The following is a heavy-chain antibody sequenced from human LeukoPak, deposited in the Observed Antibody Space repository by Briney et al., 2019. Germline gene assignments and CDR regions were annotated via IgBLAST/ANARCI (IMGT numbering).Heavy chain of an antibody. D-gene: IGHD4-23*01. CDR1: GGSFSWGGSY. CDR2: IYYSGST. V-gene: IGHV4-30-4*01. Sequence: SETLSLTCTISGGSFSWGGSYWSWIRQPPGKGLEWIGYIYYSGSTYYNPSLKSRVTISVDTSKNQFSLKLSSVTAADTAVYYCAREDYGGNSGFDYWGQGTLVTVSS. CDR3: AREDYGGNSGFDY. J-gene: IGHJ4*02.